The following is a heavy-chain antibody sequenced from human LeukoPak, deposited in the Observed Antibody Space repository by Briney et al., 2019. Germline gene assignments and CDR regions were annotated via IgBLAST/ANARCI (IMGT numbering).Heavy chain of an antibody. CDR3: ARAGAAVTMFVDF. CDR2: FDPEDGET. V-gene: IGHV1-24*01. CDR1: GYTLTELS. J-gene: IGHJ4*02. D-gene: IGHD4-17*01. Sequence: ASVKVSCKVSGYTLTELSMHWVRQAPGKGLEWMGGFDPEDGETIYAQKFQGRVTMTEDTSTDTAYMELRSLTSDDTALYYCARAGAAVTMFVDFWGQGTLVTVSS.